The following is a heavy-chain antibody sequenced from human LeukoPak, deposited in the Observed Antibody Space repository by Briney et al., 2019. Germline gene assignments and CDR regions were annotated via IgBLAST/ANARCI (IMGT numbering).Heavy chain of an antibody. J-gene: IGHJ5*02. V-gene: IGHV1-2*02. Sequence: GASVKVSCKASGYTFTGYYMHWVRQAPGQGLEWMGWINPNSGGTNYAQKFQGRVTMTRDTSISTVYMELSSLRSEDTAVYYCAGVLIRELRGDWFDPWGQRTLVTVSS. D-gene: IGHD1-26*01. CDR2: INPNSGGT. CDR1: GYTFTGYY. CDR3: AGVLIRELRGDWFDP.